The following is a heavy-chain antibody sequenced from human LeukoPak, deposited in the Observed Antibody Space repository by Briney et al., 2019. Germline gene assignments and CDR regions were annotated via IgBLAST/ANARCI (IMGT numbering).Heavy chain of an antibody. V-gene: IGHV4-34*01. Sequence: SESLSLTCAVYGGSFSGYYWSWIRQPPGKGLEWIGEINHSGSTNYNPSLKSRVTISVDTSKNQFSLKLSSVTAADTAVYYCARKPFYFDYWGQGTLVTVSS. CDR1: GGSFSGYY. CDR3: ARKPFYFDY. D-gene: IGHD1-14*01. J-gene: IGHJ4*02. CDR2: INHSGST.